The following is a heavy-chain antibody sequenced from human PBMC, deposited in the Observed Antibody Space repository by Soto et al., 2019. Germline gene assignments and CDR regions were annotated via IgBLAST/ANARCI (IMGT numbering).Heavy chain of an antibody. J-gene: IGHJ6*02. D-gene: IGHD2-2*01. V-gene: IGHV1-69*01. CDR3: ARDEDIVVVPAATDYYYYGMDV. Sequence: QVQLVQSGAEVKKPGSSVKVSCKASGGTFSSYAISWVRQAPGQGLEWMGGIIPIFGTANYAQKFQGRVTINADESTSTAYMELSSLRSEDTAVYYCARDEDIVVVPAATDYYYYGMDVWGQGTTVTVSS. CDR1: GGTFSSYA. CDR2: IIPIFGTA.